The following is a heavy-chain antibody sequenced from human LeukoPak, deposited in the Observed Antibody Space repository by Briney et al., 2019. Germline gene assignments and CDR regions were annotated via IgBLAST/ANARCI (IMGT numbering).Heavy chain of an antibody. D-gene: IGHD3-10*01. J-gene: IGHJ4*02. Sequence: SGPTLFKPTQTLTLTCTFSGFSLSTSGVGVGWIRQPPGKALEWLALIYWDDDKRYSPSLKSRLTITKDTSKNQVVLTMTNMDPVDTATYYCAHSGSLGLRGYFDYWGQGTLVTVSS. CDR1: GFSLSTSGVG. V-gene: IGHV2-5*02. CDR3: AHSGSLGLRGYFDY. CDR2: IYWDDDK.